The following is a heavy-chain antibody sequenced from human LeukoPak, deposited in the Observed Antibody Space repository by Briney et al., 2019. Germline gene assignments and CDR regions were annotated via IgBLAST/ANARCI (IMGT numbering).Heavy chain of an antibody. CDR2: INPNNGGT. Sequence: EASVKVSCKASGYSFTGYYIHWVRQAPGQGLEWVGWINPNNGGTRYAQGFQGRVTMARDTSIGTAYMELSSLRSDDTAVYYCARDRPSSSVGTFDYWGQGTLVTVSS. CDR1: GYSFTGYY. V-gene: IGHV1-2*02. J-gene: IGHJ4*02. CDR3: ARDRPSSSVGTFDY. D-gene: IGHD6-19*01.